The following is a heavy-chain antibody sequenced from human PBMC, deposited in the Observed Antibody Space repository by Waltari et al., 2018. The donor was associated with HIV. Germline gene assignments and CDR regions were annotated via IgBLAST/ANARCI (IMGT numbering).Heavy chain of an antibody. CDR3: ARGPLYYDSSGYYSVGIDY. CDR2: LYYSGST. V-gene: IGHV4-59*01. D-gene: IGHD3-22*01. J-gene: IGHJ4*02. CDR1: GGSISKYY. Sequence: QVQLQESGPGLVMPSETLSLTCTVSGGSISKYYWSWIRQPPGKGLEWIGHLYYSGSTNYNPSLKTRVTISVDTSKNQFSLKLSSVTAADTAVYYCARGPLYYDSSGYYSVGIDYWGQGALVTVSS.